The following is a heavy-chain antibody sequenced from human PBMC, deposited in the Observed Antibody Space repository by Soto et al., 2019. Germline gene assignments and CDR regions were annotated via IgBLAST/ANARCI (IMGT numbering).Heavy chain of an antibody. D-gene: IGHD3-3*01. Sequence: GGSLRLSCAASGFTFSSYAMHWVRQAPGKGLEWVAVISYDGSNKYYADSVKGRFTISRDNSKNTLYLQMNSLRAEDTAVYYYARDSGLLWQFLGYFDYWGQGTLVTVSS. CDR1: GFTFSSYA. CDR3: ARDSGLLWQFLGYFDY. V-gene: IGHV3-30-3*01. J-gene: IGHJ4*02. CDR2: ISYDGSNK.